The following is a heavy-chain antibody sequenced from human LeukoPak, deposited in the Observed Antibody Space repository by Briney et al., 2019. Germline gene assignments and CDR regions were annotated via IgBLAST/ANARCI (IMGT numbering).Heavy chain of an antibody. CDR1: GFTFSSYA. Sequence: GGSLRLSCAASGFTFSSYAMTWVRQAPGKGLEWVSGISASGGTTYYADSVKGRLTIPRDNSKNTLSLQMNSLRAEDTAVYYCAAQRTVNQGPRHYYGMDVWGQGTTVTVSS. CDR3: AAQRTVNQGPRHYYGMDV. CDR2: ISASGGTT. V-gene: IGHV3-23*01. J-gene: IGHJ6*02. D-gene: IGHD6-6*01.